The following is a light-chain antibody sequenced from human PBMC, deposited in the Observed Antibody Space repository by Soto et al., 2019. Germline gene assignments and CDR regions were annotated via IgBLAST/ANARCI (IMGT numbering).Light chain of an antibody. V-gene: IGKV1-5*03. CDR3: QQYNTYSQWT. CDR2: KAS. CDR1: QGISNW. J-gene: IGKJ1*01. Sequence: DIRITQSPSTLSASVGYRVTLTCRASQGISNWLAWYQQKPVKAPKLLIYKASSLESGVPSRFSGSGSGTELTLTIRSLQPDDFATYYCQQYNTYSQWTCGERPKVDIX.